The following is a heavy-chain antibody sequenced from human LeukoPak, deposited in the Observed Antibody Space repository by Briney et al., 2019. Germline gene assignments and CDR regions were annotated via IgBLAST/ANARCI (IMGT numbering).Heavy chain of an antibody. D-gene: IGHD1-26*01. V-gene: IGHV4-59*01. J-gene: IGHJ4*02. CDR2: IYYSGST. CDR3: ARSSSSGSYWADY. CDR1: GGSIITYY. Sequence: SETLSLTCSVSGGSIITYYWSWIRQPPGKGLEWIGYIYYSGSTNYNPSLKSRVTISVDTSNNQFSLKLSSVTAADTAVYYCARSSSSGSYWADYWGQGTLVTVSS.